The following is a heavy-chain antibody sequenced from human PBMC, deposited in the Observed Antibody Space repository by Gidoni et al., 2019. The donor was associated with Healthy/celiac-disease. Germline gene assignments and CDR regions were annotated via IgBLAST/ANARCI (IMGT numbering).Heavy chain of an antibody. V-gene: IGHV3-23*04. Sequence: EVQLVESGGGLVQPGGSLRLSCAASGFPFSSYAMSWVRQAPGKGLEWVSAISGSGGSTYYADSVKGRFTISRDNSKNTLYLQMNSLRAEDTAVYYCAKKGYYYDSSGYPNWFDPWGQGTLVTVSS. CDR1: GFPFSSYA. CDR3: AKKGYYYDSSGYPNWFDP. CDR2: ISGSGGST. D-gene: IGHD3-22*01. J-gene: IGHJ5*02.